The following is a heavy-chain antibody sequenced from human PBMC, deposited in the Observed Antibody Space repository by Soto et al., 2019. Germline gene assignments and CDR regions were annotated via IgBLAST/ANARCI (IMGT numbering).Heavy chain of an antibody. Sequence: SGPTLVNPTQTLTLTCTFSGFSLSTSGMCVSWIRQPPGKALEWLALIDWDDDKYYSTSLKTRLTISKDTSKNQVVLTMTNMDPVDTATYYCARMLRGYSSGWSTQYYYGMDVWGQGTTVTVSS. D-gene: IGHD6-19*01. CDR3: ARMLRGYSSGWSTQYYYGMDV. V-gene: IGHV2-70*01. J-gene: IGHJ6*02. CDR1: GFSLSTSGMC. CDR2: IDWDDDK.